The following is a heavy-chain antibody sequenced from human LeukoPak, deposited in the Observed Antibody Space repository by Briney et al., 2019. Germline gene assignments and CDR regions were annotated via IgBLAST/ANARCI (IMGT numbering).Heavy chain of an antibody. CDR1: GCRFTSYW. CDR2: FYPGDSHT. Sequence: GGPPQISWQGPGCRFTSYWIGRVRQMPGKGLEWFGIFYPGDSHTRSTPSFQGPVTISAAKSISTAYLQWSSLKASDTAMYSCARLDVDTAMVLWGQGTLVTVSS. V-gene: IGHV5-51*01. CDR3: ARLDVDTAMVL. D-gene: IGHD5-18*01. J-gene: IGHJ4*02.